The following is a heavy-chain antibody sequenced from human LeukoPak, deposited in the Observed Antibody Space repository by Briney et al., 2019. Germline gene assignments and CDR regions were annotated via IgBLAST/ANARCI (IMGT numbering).Heavy chain of an antibody. Sequence: SETLSLTCAVYGGSFSGYYWSWIRQPPGKGLEWMGEINHSGSTNYNPSLKSQVTISVDTSKNQFSLKLSSVTAADTAVYYCARAYCTNGVCRSYGMDVWGQGTTVTVSS. CDR1: GGSFSGYY. J-gene: IGHJ6*02. CDR2: INHSGST. D-gene: IGHD2-8*01. V-gene: IGHV4-34*01. CDR3: ARAYCTNGVCRSYGMDV.